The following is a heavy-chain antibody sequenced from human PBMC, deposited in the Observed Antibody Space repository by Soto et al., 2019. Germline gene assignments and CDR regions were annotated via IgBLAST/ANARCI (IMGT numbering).Heavy chain of an antibody. V-gene: IGHV1-69*13. D-gene: IGHD6-13*01. Sequence: ASVKVSCKASGGTFSSYAISWVRQAPGQGLEWMGGIIPIFGTANYAQKFQGRVTITADESTSTAYMELSSLRSEDTAVYYCARANSSSWYFFHYYGMDVWGQGTTVTVSS. CDR3: ARANSSSWYFFHYYGMDV. CDR1: GGTFSSYA. J-gene: IGHJ6*02. CDR2: IIPIFGTA.